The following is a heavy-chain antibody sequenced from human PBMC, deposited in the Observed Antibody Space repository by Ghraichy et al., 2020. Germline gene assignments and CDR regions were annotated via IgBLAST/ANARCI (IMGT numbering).Heavy chain of an antibody. J-gene: IGHJ4*02. Sequence: ASVKVSCKASGYTFTSYGISWVRQAPGQGLEWMGWISAYNGNTNYAQKLQGRVTMTTDTSTSTAYMELRSLRSDDTAVYYCARSAVVMAYDPYYFDYWGQGTLVTVSS. CDR3: ARSAVVMAYDPYYFDY. D-gene: IGHD2-21*01. V-gene: IGHV1-18*01. CDR1: GYTFTSYG. CDR2: ISAYNGNT.